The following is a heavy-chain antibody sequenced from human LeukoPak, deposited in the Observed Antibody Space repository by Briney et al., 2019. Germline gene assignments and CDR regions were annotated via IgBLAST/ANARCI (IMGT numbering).Heavy chain of an antibody. J-gene: IGHJ4*02. CDR2: INPNSGGT. Sequence: GASVKVSCKASGYTFTGSYIHWMRQAPGQGLEWMGWINPNSGGTKYAQKFQGRVTVTRDTSTSTAYMELSGLRADDTAVYYCAGVAYCTKGVCINFDLWGQGTLVTVSS. CDR1: GYTFTGSY. V-gene: IGHV1-2*02. D-gene: IGHD2-8*01. CDR3: AGVAYCTKGVCINFDL.